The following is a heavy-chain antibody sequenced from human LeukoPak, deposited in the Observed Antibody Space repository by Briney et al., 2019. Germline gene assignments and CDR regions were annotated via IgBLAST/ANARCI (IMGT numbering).Heavy chain of an antibody. CDR1: GGSISSGDYY. V-gene: IGHV4-30-4*01. Sequence: PSETLSLTCTVSGGSISSGDYYWSWIRQPPGKGLEWIGYIYYSGSTYYNPSLKSRVTISVDTSKNQFSLKLSSVTAADTAVYYCAKIHKVAGTIDYWGQGTLVTVSS. CDR3: AKIHKVAGTIDY. D-gene: IGHD6-19*01. J-gene: IGHJ4*02. CDR2: IYYSGST.